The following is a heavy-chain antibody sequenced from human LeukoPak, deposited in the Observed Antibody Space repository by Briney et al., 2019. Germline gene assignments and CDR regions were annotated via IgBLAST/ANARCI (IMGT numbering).Heavy chain of an antibody. CDR2: ISSSSSYI. J-gene: IGHJ3*02. V-gene: IGHV3-21*01. CDR3: ARVRFVATAFDI. D-gene: IGHD3-16*01. CDR1: GFTFSSYS. Sequence: GGSLRLSCAASGFTFSSYSMNWVRQAPGKGLEWVSSISSSSSYIYYADSVKGRFTISRDNAKNSLYLQMNSLRAEDTAVYYCARVRFVATAFDIWGQGTMVTVSS.